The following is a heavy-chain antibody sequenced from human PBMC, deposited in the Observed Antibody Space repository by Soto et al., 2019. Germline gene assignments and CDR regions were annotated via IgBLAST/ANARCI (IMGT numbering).Heavy chain of an antibody. CDR1: GGSISSGGYY. CDR3: ARRYGGNFDY. J-gene: IGHJ4*02. CDR2: IYYSGST. Sequence: SETLSLTCTVSGGSISSGGYYWSWIRQPPGKGLDWIGYIYYSGSTNYNPSLKSRVTISVDTSKNQFSLKLSSVTAADTAVYYCARRYGGNFDYWGQGTLVTVSS. V-gene: IGHV4-61*08. D-gene: IGHD4-17*01.